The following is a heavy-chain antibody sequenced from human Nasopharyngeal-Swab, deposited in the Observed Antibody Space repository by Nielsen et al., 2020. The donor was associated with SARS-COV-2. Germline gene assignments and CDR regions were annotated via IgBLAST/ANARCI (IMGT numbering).Heavy chain of an antibody. Sequence: GGSLRLSCAASGFTFSSYGMHWVRQALGKGLEWVAVIWYDGSNKYYADSVKGRFTISRDNSKNTLYLQMNSLRAEDTAVYYCARDFNWGYYYYYMDVWGKGTTVTVSS. V-gene: IGHV3-33*01. J-gene: IGHJ6*03. CDR3: ARDFNWGYYYYYMDV. CDR2: IWYDGSNK. CDR1: GFTFSSYG. D-gene: IGHD7-27*01.